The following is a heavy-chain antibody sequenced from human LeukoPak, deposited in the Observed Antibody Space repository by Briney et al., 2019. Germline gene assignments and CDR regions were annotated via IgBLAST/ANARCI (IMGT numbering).Heavy chain of an antibody. D-gene: IGHD5-18*01. Sequence: PGGSLRLSCAASGFTFDDYGMSWARQAPGKGPEWVSGINWNGAGTGYADSVKGRLTISRDNAKNSLYLQMDSLRAEDTALYYCARDCSYGAFDYWGQGALVTASS. CDR3: ARDCSYGAFDY. J-gene: IGHJ4*02. V-gene: IGHV3-20*04. CDR2: INWNGAGT. CDR1: GFTFDDYG.